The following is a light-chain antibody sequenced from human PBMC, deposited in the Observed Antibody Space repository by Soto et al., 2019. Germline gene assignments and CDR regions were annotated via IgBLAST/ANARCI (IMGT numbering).Light chain of an antibody. CDR2: GSY. V-gene: IGKV1-39*01. CDR3: QQSYFIPWT. Sequence: DVQMTQSPSSLSASVGDRVIITCRASQSIKTYLNWYQQKPGKDPKLLIFGSYNLQSGVPPRFSGTGSGTDFTLIISSLQPEDFATYFCQQSYFIPWTFGQGTKVDLK. CDR1: QSIKTY. J-gene: IGKJ1*01.